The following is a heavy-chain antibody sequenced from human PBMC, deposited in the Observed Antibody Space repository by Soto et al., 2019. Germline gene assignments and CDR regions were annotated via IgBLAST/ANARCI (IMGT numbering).Heavy chain of an antibody. CDR1: GYTFTIYG. CDR3: ARALGYSGYAGMDV. D-gene: IGHD5-12*01. V-gene: IGHV1-18*01. J-gene: IGHJ6*02. Sequence: QVQLVQSGGEVKKPGASVKVSCKASGYTFTIYGINWVRQAPGQGLEWMGWISPDNGNTNYAQKLQGRVTMTTDTSTSTAYMELSSRRSDDTAVYYCARALGYSGYAGMDVWGQGTTVTVSS. CDR2: ISPDNGNT.